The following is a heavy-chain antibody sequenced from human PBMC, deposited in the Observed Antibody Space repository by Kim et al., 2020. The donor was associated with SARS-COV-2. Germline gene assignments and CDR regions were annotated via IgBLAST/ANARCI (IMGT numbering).Heavy chain of an antibody. D-gene: IGHD3-10*01. CDR2: INHSGST. V-gene: IGHV4-34*01. CDR1: GGSFSGYY. CDR3: ARALVVRGVSLYYYYYGMDV. J-gene: IGHJ6*02. Sequence: SETLSLTCAVYGGSFSGYYWSWIRQPPGKGLEWIGEINHSGSTNYNPSLKSRVTISVDTSKNQFSLKLSSVTAADTAVYYCARALVVRGVSLYYYYYGMDVWGQGTTVTVSS.